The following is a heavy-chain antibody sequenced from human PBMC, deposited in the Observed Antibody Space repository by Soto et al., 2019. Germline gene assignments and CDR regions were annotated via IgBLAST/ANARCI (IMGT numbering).Heavy chain of an antibody. CDR2: ISGSGGST. D-gene: IGHD2-21*01. J-gene: IGHJ6*02. V-gene: IGHV3-23*01. CDR3: AKDCFPYYYGMDV. Sequence: EVQLLESGGGLVQPGGSLRLSCAASGFTFSSYAMSWVRQAPGKGLEWVSAISGSGGSTYYADSVKGRFTISRDNSKNTLYLQMNSLSAEDTAVYYCAKDCFPYYYGMDVWCQGTTVTVSS. CDR1: GFTFSSYA.